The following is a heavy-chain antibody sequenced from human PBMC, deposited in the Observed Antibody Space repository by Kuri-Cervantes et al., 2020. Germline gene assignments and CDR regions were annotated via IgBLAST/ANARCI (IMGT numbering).Heavy chain of an antibody. Sequence: SVKVSCKASGGTFSSYAISWVRQAPGQGLEWMGGIIPIFGTANYAQKFQGRVTITTDESTSTAYMELRSLRSDDTAVYYCARAPYYYDSGYYYMDVWGKGTTVTVSS. CDR3: ARAPYYYDSGYYYMDV. CDR1: GGTFSSYA. V-gene: IGHV1-69*05. D-gene: IGHD3-22*01. J-gene: IGHJ6*03. CDR2: IIPIFGTA.